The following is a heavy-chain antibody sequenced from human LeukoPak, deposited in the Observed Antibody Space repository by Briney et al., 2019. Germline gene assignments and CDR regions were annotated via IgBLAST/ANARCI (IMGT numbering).Heavy chain of an antibody. CDR3: ARRVGTRDWYFDL. CDR2: VYYHGGT. J-gene: IGHJ2*01. V-gene: IGHV4-59*08. D-gene: IGHD1-14*01. CDR1: GGSISSYY. Sequence: SETLSLTCTVSGGSISSYYWSWIRQPPGKGLEWIGYVYYHGGTNYNPSRKSRVTISVDTSKNQFSLKLTSVTAADTAVYYCARRVGTRDWYFDLWGRGTLVTVSS.